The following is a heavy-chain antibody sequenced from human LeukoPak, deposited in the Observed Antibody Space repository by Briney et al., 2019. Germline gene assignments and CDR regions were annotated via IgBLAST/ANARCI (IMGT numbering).Heavy chain of an antibody. J-gene: IGHJ4*02. CDR1: GYTFTGYY. D-gene: IGHD6-13*01. CDR2: INPSGGST. V-gene: IGHV1-46*01. Sequence: ASVKVSCKASGYTFTGYYMHWVRQAPGQGLEWMGIINPSGGSTSYAQKFQGRVTMTRDTSTSTVYMELSSLRPEDTAVYYCARDGIAAAGYVRCLDYWGQGTLVTVSS. CDR3: ARDGIAAAGYVRCLDY.